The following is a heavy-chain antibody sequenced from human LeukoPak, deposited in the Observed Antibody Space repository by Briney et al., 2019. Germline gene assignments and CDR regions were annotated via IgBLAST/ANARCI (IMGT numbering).Heavy chain of an antibody. Sequence: GGSLRLSCAASGFTFSSYEMNWVRQAPGKGLEWVSYISSSGSTIYYADSVKGRFTISRDNAKNSLYLQMNSLRAEDTAVYYCAKDRVATVAPRQLDYWGQGTLVTVSS. D-gene: IGHD5-12*01. CDR2: ISSSGSTI. V-gene: IGHV3-48*03. CDR1: GFTFSSYE. CDR3: AKDRVATVAPRQLDY. J-gene: IGHJ4*02.